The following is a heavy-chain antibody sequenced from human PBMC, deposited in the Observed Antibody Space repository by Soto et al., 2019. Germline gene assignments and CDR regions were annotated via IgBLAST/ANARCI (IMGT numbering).Heavy chain of an antibody. CDR2: IYYSGST. D-gene: IGHD2-15*01. CDR3: AKHMWIKDIVADDAFDV. V-gene: IGHV4-59*08. CDR1: GGSIRTYY. Sequence: QVQLQESGPGLVKPSETLSLTCTVSGGSIRTYYWSWIRQPPGKGLEWIGYIYYSGSTNYNPSLKSRVTISVDTSENQFSLRLSSVTAADTAVYYCAKHMWIKDIVADDAFDVWGQGTTITVSS. J-gene: IGHJ3*01.